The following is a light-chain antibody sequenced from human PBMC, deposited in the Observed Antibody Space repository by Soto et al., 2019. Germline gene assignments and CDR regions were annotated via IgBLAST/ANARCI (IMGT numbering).Light chain of an antibody. CDR3: QQHANWPLT. CDR2: EAS. J-gene: IGKJ4*01. Sequence: EIVLTQSPDTLSLSPGDTATLSCRASQSVGNNLAWYQQKPGQAPGLLIYEASTRATGIPARFSGSGSGTDFTLTISRLEPEDFAVYYCQQHANWPLTVGGGTKV. CDR1: QSVGNN. V-gene: IGKV3-11*01.